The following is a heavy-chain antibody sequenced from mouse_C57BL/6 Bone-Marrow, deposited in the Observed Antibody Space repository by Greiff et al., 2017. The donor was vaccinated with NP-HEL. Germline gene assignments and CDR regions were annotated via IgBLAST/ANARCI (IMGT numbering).Heavy chain of an antibody. Sequence: EVQVVESGEGLVKPGGSLKLSCAASGFTFSSYAMSWVRQTPEKRLEWVAYISSGGDYIYYADTVKGRFTISRDNARNTLYLQMSSLKSEDTAMYYCTTYGSSYRFAYWGQGTLVTVSA. D-gene: IGHD1-1*01. CDR2: ISSGGDYI. CDR3: TTYGSSYRFAY. V-gene: IGHV5-9-1*02. J-gene: IGHJ3*01. CDR1: GFTFSSYA.